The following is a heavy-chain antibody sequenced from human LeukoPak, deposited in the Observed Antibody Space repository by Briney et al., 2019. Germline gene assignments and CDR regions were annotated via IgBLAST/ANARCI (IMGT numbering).Heavy chain of an antibody. Sequence: GGSLRLSCAASGFTFSDYYMSWIRQAPGKGLEWVSYISSSSSYTNYADSVKGRFTISRDNAKNSLYLQMNSLRAEDTAVYYCASVPGGIAVALVDYWGQGTLVTVSS. D-gene: IGHD6-19*01. CDR3: ASVPGGIAVALVDY. V-gene: IGHV3-11*06. CDR1: GFTFSDYY. CDR2: ISSSSSYT. J-gene: IGHJ4*02.